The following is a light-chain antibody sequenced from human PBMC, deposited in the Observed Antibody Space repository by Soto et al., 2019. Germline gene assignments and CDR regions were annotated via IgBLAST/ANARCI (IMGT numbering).Light chain of an antibody. V-gene: IGLV1-47*01. CDR2: RNN. CDR3: AAWDDSRSGYVV. Sequence: QSVLPQPHSASGTPGQRVTISCSGSSSNLGSNYVYWYPQLPGTAPKLLIYRNNQRPSGVPDRFSGSKSGTSASLAISGLRSEDEADYYCAAWDDSRSGYVVFGGGTKLTVL. CDR1: SSNLGSNY. J-gene: IGLJ2*01.